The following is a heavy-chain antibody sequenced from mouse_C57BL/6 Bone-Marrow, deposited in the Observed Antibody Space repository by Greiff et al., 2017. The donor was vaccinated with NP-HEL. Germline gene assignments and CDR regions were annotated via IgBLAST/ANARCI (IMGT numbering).Heavy chain of an antibody. J-gene: IGHJ2*01. Sequence: QVHVKQPGTELVKPGASVKLSCKASGYTFTSYWMHWVKQRPGQGLEWIGNINPSNGGTNYNEKFKSKATLTVDKSSSTAYMQLSSLTSEDSAVYYCARRNWDYGSSGDYFDYWGQGTTLTVSS. CDR3: ARRNWDYGSSGDYFDY. V-gene: IGHV1-53*01. D-gene: IGHD1-1*01. CDR1: GYTFTSYW. CDR2: INPSNGGT.